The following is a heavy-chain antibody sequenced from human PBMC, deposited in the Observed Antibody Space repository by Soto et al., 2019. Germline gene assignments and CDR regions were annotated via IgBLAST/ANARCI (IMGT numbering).Heavy chain of an antibody. CDR1: GASVSSGNYY. Sequence: QVQLQESGPGLVKPSETLSLTCTVSGASVSSGNYYWSWIRQPPGKGLECIGYISYSGSTNYNPSLKSRVHLSKDTSKHQSSLKLSSVTAADTAVYYCARGRGSYYAYWGQGTLVTVSS. J-gene: IGHJ4*02. D-gene: IGHD3-16*01. CDR3: ARGRGSYYAY. V-gene: IGHV4-61*01. CDR2: ISYSGST.